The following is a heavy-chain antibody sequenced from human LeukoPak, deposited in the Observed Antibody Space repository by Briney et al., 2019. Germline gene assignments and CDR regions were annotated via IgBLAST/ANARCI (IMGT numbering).Heavy chain of an antibody. J-gene: IGHJ4*02. CDR3: AGTDVYTRNFDY. CDR2: IYYSGST. CDR1: GGSISSYY. D-gene: IGHD2-2*02. V-gene: IGHV4-59*01. Sequence: SETLSLTCTVSGGSISSYYWSWIRQPPGKGLEWIGYIYYSGSTNYNPSLKSRVTISVDTSKNQFSLKLSSVTAADTAVYYCAGTDVYTRNFDYWGQGTLVTVSS.